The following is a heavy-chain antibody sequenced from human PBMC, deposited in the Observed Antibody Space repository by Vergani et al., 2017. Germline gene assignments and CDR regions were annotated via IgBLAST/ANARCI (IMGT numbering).Heavy chain of an antibody. Sequence: EVQLVESGGGLVQPGGSLRLSCAASGFTFSSYEMNWVRQAPGKGLEWVSYISSSGSTIYYADSVKGRFTISRDNAKNSLYLQMTSLRAEDTAVYYCARGEGFGDLGDYWGQGTLVTVSS. V-gene: IGHV3-48*03. D-gene: IGHD3-10*01. J-gene: IGHJ4*02. CDR2: ISSSGSTI. CDR3: ARGEGFGDLGDY. CDR1: GFTFSSYE.